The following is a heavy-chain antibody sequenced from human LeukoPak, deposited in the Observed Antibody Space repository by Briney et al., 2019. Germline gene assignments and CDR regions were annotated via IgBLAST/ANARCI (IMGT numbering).Heavy chain of an antibody. CDR3: AKDGCGGNCYYSMDV. CDR1: GFTFSIYG. Sequence: GGSLRLSCAASGFTFSIYGMNWVRQAPGKGLEWVSSISSSGDITYYADSVKGRFTVSRDNPKNTLYLQLNSLRAEDTAVYYCAKDGCGGNCYYSMDVWGKGTTVTVSS. CDR2: ISSSGDIT. J-gene: IGHJ6*03. V-gene: IGHV3-23*01. D-gene: IGHD4/OR15-4a*01.